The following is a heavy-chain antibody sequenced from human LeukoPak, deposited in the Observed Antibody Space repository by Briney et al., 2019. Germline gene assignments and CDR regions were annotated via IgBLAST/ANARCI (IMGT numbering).Heavy chain of an antibody. CDR2: IYYSGST. Sequence: SETLSLTCAVYGDSLSKYYWSWIRQPPGKGLEWIGDIYYSGSTNLNPSLKSRVTLSVDTSKNQFSLKLSSVTAADAAVYYWVRSSSGWYGVFDYWGQGTLVTVSS. CDR3: VRSSSGWYGVFDY. J-gene: IGHJ4*02. CDR1: GDSLSKYY. D-gene: IGHD6-19*01. V-gene: IGHV4-59*12.